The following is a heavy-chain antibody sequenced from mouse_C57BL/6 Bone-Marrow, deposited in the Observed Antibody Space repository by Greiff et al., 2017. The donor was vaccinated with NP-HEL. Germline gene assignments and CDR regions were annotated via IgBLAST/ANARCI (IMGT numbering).Heavy chain of an antibody. CDR1: GFTFSSYG. CDR2: ISSGGSYT. D-gene: IGHD2-5*01. Sequence: VQLKESWGDLVKPGGSLKLSCAASGFTFSSYGMSWVRQTPDKRLEWVATISSGGSYTYYPDSVKGRFTISRDNAKNTLYLQMSSLKSEDTAMYYCARHYYSNYFDYWGQGTTLTVSS. J-gene: IGHJ2*01. V-gene: IGHV5-6*01. CDR3: ARHYYSNYFDY.